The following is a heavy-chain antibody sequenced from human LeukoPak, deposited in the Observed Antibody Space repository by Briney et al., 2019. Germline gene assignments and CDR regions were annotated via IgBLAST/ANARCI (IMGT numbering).Heavy chain of an antibody. Sequence: PGGSLRLSCAASGFTFSSYGMHWVRQAPGKGLEWVAVISSDGGNKYYADSVRGRFTVSRENSKNMLYLEMNSLTADDTAVYYCARGLFWMSTISLRPPDEYWGQGTLVTVSS. J-gene: IGHJ4*02. V-gene: IGHV3-30*03. D-gene: IGHD5-24*01. CDR2: ISSDGGNK. CDR3: ARGLFWMSTISLRPPDEY. CDR1: GFTFSSYG.